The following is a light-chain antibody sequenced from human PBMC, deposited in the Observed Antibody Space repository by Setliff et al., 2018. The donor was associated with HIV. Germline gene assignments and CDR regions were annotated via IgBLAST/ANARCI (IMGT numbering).Light chain of an antibody. CDR1: SSDIGTYNY. J-gene: IGLJ1*01. CDR3: CSYTSYSTLDV. V-gene: IGLV2-14*01. CDR2: DVS. Sequence: QSALTQPASVSGSPGQSVTISCIGSSSDIGTYNYVSWYQQHPGRAPTLLIYDVSRRPSGVSDRFSGSKSGNSASLPISGLQAEDEADYYCCSYTSYSTLDVFGGGTKGTVL.